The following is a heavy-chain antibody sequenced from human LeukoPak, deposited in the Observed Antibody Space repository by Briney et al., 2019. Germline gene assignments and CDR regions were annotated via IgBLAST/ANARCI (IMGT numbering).Heavy chain of an antibody. CDR2: IYYSGST. J-gene: IGHJ3*02. CDR3: ARLTPWGGVVVAATWGNAFDI. Sequence: PSETLSLTCTVSGGSISSSSYYWGWIRQPPGKGLEWIGSIYYSGSTYYNPSLKSRVTISVDTSKNQFSLKLSSVTAADTAVYYCARLTPWGGVVVAATWGNAFDIWGQGTMVTVSS. V-gene: IGHV4-39*07. CDR1: GGSISSSSYY. D-gene: IGHD2-15*01.